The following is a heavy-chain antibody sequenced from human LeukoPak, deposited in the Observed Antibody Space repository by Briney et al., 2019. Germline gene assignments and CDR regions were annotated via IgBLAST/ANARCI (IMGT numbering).Heavy chain of an antibody. Sequence: ASVKVSCKASGYTFTSYFIHWVRQAPGQGLEWMGIISPSDGSTSYAQRFQGRVTMTRDTSTNTVYMELSSLRSADTAVYYCARDGEGGPYYDSSGYHYWGQGTLVTVSS. V-gene: IGHV1-46*01. D-gene: IGHD3-22*01. CDR3: ARDGEGGPYYDSSGYHY. J-gene: IGHJ4*02. CDR2: ISPSDGST. CDR1: GYTFTSYF.